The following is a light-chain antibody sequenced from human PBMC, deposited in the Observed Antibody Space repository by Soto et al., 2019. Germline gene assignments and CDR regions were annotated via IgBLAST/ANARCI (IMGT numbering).Light chain of an antibody. J-gene: IGLJ1*01. Sequence: QSALTQPASVSGSPGQSITISCTGTSSDVGGYNYVSWYQQHPGKAPKLMIYEVSNRPSGVSNRFSGSKSGSTASLTISGLQAEDEADYYCNSYTSSSTPYVFGTGTKLTVL. CDR1: SSDVGGYNY. CDR3: NSYTSSSTPYV. V-gene: IGLV2-14*01. CDR2: EVS.